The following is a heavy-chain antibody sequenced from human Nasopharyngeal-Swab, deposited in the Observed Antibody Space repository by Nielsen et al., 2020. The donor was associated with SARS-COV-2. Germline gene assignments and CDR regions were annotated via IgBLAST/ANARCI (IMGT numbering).Heavy chain of an antibody. D-gene: IGHD6-13*01. CDR2: IDWADDQ. CDR1: GFSLGTSGMC. CDR3: ARTPPTIAAHAFDI. Sequence: SGPTLVKPTQTLTLTCTFSGFSLGTSGMCVSWIRQPPGKALEWLALIDWADDQYYSTSLKTRLTISKDTSKNQVVLTVTDMDPVDTATYYCARTPPTIAAHAFDIWGQGTMVTVSS. J-gene: IGHJ3*02. V-gene: IGHV2-70*01.